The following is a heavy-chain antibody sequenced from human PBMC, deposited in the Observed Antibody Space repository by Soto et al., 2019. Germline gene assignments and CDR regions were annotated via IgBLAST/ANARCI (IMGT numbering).Heavy chain of an antibody. CDR2: IYYSGST. V-gene: IGHV4-61*01. J-gene: IGHJ5*01. CDR3: ARTSYSSSRGNWFDF. D-gene: IGHD6-13*01. CDR1: GGSVSSGSYY. Sequence: SETLSLTCTVSGGSVSSGSYYWSWIRQPPGKGLEWIGYIYYSGSTNYNPSLKSRVTISVDTSKNQFSLKLSSVTAADTAVYYCARTSYSSSRGNWFDFWGQGSLVTVSS.